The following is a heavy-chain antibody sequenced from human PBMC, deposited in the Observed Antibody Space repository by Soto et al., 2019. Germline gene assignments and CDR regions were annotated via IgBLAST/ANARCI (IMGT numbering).Heavy chain of an antibody. Sequence: QLQLQESGPGLVKPSETLSLTCTVSGGSISSSSHYWGWIRQPPGKGLEWIGTIYSSGSTYYNPSLKRRVTISVDTSKNQFSLKLNSVTAADTAVYYCARNIDYWGQRTLVTVSS. CDR2: IYSSGST. J-gene: IGHJ4*02. V-gene: IGHV4-39*01. CDR1: GGSISSSSHY. CDR3: ARNIDY.